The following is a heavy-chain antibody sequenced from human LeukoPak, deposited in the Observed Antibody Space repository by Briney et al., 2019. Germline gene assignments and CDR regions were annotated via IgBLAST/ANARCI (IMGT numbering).Heavy chain of an antibody. CDR2: INHSGST. CDR1: GGSFSGYY. CDR3: ARSITMIVVVIRPVDAFDI. Sequence: SETLSLTCAVYGGSFSGYYWSWIRQPPGKGLEWIGEINHSGSTNYNPSLKSRVTISVDTSKNQFPLKLSSVTAADTAVYYCARSITMIVVVIRPVDAFDIWGQGTMVTVSS. J-gene: IGHJ3*02. D-gene: IGHD3-22*01. V-gene: IGHV4-34*01.